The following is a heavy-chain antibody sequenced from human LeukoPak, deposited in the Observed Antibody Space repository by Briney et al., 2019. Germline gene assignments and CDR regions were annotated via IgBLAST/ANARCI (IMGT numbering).Heavy chain of an antibody. J-gene: IGHJ4*02. D-gene: IGHD3-22*01. V-gene: IGHV1-18*04. CDR2: ISAYNGNT. CDR3: ARHDSNAGFDY. Sequence: GASVKVSCKASGYTFTGYYMHWVRQAPGQGLEWMGWISAYNGNTNYAQKLQGRVTMTTDTSTSTAYMELRSLRSDDTAVYYCARHDSNAGFDYWGQGTLVTVSS. CDR1: GYTFTGYY.